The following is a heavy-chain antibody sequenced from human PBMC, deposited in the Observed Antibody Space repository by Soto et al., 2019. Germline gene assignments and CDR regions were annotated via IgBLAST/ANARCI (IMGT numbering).Heavy chain of an antibody. CDR1: GFTSNSYS. CDR2: ISSSSNTV. V-gene: IGHV3-48*01. D-gene: IGHD3-16*02. J-gene: IGHJ4*02. Sequence: GGSLRLSCAAFGFTSNSYSMNWVRQAPGKGLEWVSYISSSSNTVYYADSVKGRFTISSDNAKNSLYLQMNSLRAEDTAVYYCARGLGGIIVVPDYWGQGTLVTVSS. CDR3: ARGLGGIIVVPDY.